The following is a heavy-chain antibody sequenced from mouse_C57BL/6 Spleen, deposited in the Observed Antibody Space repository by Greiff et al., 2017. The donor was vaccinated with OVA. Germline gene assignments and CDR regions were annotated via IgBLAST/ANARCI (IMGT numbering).Heavy chain of an antibody. D-gene: IGHD4-1*01. CDR2: INPNNGGT. CDR3: ARSDWDVEAMDY. CDR1: GYTFTDYY. Sequence: VQLQQSGPELVKPGASVKISCKASGYTFTDYYMNWVKQSHGKSLEWIGDINPNNGGTSYNQKFKGKATLTVDKSSSTAYMELRSLTSEDSAVYYCARSDWDVEAMDYWGQGTSVTVSS. V-gene: IGHV1-26*01. J-gene: IGHJ4*01.